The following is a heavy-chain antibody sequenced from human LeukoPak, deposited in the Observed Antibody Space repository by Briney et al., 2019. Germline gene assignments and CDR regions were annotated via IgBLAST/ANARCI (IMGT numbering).Heavy chain of an antibody. Sequence: SETLSLTCTVSGGSPSTSNYYWGWLRQPPGKGLEWFGNIFYSGSTYYSPSLRSRVTISVATSKNQFSLKLSSVTAADTAVYYCARGRGYCSSTSCLNWFDPWGQGTLVTVSS. CDR1: GGSPSTSNYY. CDR3: ARGRGYCSSTSCLNWFDP. V-gene: IGHV4-39*07. J-gene: IGHJ5*02. D-gene: IGHD2-2*01. CDR2: IFYSGST.